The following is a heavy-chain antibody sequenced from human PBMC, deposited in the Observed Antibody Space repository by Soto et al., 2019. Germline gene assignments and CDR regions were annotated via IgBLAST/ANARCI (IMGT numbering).Heavy chain of an antibody. V-gene: IGHV3-23*01. D-gene: IGHD2-2*01. CDR3: ASSSTVLLLTAMTGWFDP. Sequence: EVQLLESGGGLVQPGGSLRLSCAASGFTFSSYAMSWVRQAPGKGLGWVSTITNSGGRTYYADSVKGRFAISRDNSKNTLYLQMTSLRPEDTAVYYCASSSTVLLLTAMTGWFDPWGQGTLVTVSS. CDR2: ITNSGGRT. J-gene: IGHJ5*02. CDR1: GFTFSSYA.